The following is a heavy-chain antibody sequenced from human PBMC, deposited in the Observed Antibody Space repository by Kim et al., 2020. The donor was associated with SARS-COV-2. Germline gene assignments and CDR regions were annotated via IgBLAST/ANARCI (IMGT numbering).Heavy chain of an antibody. J-gene: IGHJ4*02. CDR2: INPGFSRT. CDR1: GGPFSSYD. D-gene: IGHD3-10*01. V-gene: IGHV1-46*01. CDR3: ARESGYSYGTWGYLYY. Sequence: ASVKVSCKASGGPFSSYDMHWVRQAPGQGLEWVVVINPGFSRTNFAHKFQGRVTLSTDASRSIVFMELSSLTSDDTAVYYCARESGYSYGTWGYLYYWGQ.